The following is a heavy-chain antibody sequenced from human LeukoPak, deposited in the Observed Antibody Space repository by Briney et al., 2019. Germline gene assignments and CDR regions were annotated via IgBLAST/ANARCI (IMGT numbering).Heavy chain of an antibody. J-gene: IGHJ6*02. CDR2: ISAYNGST. V-gene: IGHV1-18*01. CDR3: AREGEYSSSSPYYYYYGMDV. CDR1: GYTFTSYG. Sequence: ASVKVSCKASGYTFTSYGISWVRQAPGQGLEWMGWISAYNGSTNYAQKLQGRVTMTTDTSTSTAYMELRSLRSDDTAVYYCAREGEYSSSSPYYYYYGMDVWGQGTTVTVSS. D-gene: IGHD6-6*01.